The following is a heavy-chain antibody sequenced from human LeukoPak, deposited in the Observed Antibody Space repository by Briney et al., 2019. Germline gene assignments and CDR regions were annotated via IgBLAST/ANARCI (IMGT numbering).Heavy chain of an antibody. Sequence: PSETLSLTCTVSGGSISSYYWSWIRHPPAKGLELIGYIYYSGSTNYSPSLKCRVTISVDTSKYQFSLKLSSVTAADTAVYYCARSAIDAFDIWGQGTMVTVSS. CDR1: GGSISSYY. J-gene: IGHJ3*02. V-gene: IGHV4-59*08. CDR2: IYYSGST. D-gene: IGHD6-25*01. CDR3: ARSAIDAFDI.